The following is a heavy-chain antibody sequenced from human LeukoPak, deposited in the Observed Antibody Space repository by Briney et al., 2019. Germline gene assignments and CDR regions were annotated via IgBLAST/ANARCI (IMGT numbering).Heavy chain of an antibody. D-gene: IGHD6-19*01. CDR2: ISAYNGNT. Sequence: ASVKVSCKASGYTFTNYGISWVRQAPGHGLEWMGWISAYNGNTNYAQKLQGRVTMTTDTSTSTAYMELRSLRSDDTAVYYCARVAVAGILYYYYYMDVWGKGTTVTISS. CDR1: GYTFTNYG. J-gene: IGHJ6*03. V-gene: IGHV1-18*01. CDR3: ARVAVAGILYYYYYMDV.